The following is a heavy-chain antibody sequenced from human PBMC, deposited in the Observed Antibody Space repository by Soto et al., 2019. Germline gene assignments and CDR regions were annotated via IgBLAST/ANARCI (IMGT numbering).Heavy chain of an antibody. V-gene: IGHV3-7*01. CDR2: IKQDGSEK. CDR3: ASEIMDYYYYYMDV. CDR1: GFTFSSYW. D-gene: IGHD3-16*01. J-gene: IGHJ6*03. Sequence: GGSMRLSCAASGFTFSSYWMSWVRQAPGKGLEWVANIKQDGSEKYYVDSVKGRFTISRDNAKNSLYLQMNSLRAEDTAVYYCASEIMDYYYYYMDVWGKGTTVTVSS.